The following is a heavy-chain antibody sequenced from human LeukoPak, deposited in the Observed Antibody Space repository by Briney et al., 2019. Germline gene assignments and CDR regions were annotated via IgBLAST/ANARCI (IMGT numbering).Heavy chain of an antibody. D-gene: IGHD2-2*01. V-gene: IGHV1-2*02. CDR1: GYTFTGYY. CDR2: INPNSGGT. J-gene: IGHJ4*02. CDR3: ARGMGEGYCSSTSCPRVGYFDY. Sequence: GASVKVSCKASGYTFTGYYMHWVRQAPGQGLEWMGWINPNSGGTNYAQKFQGRVTMTRDTSISTAYMELSRLRSDDTAVYYCARGMGEGYCSSTSCPRVGYFDYWGQGTLVTVSS.